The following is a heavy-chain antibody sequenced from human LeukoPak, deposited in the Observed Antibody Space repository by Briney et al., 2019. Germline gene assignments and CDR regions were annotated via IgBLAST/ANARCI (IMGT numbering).Heavy chain of an antibody. V-gene: IGHV3-21*01. D-gene: IGHD1-1*01. CDR1: GFTFSSYS. CDR3: ARGGGTTRGGYYYYGMDV. J-gene: IGHJ6*02. Sequence: GGSLRLSCAASGFTFSSYSMNWVRQAPGKGLEWVSSISSSSSYIYYADSVKGRFTISRDNAKNSLYLQMNSLRAEDTAVYYCARGGGTTRGGYYYYGMDVWGQGTTVTASS. CDR2: ISSSSSYI.